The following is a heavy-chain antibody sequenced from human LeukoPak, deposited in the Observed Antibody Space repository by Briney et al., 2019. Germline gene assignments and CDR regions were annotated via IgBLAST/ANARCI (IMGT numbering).Heavy chain of an antibody. CDR2: IRSKXYGGTT. Sequence: GGSLRLSCTAPGFTFGDYAMSWVRQAPGKGLEWVGFIRSKXYGGTTEYAASVKGRFTISRDDSKSIAYLQMNSLKTEDTAVYYCTRAATYYYDSSGYYPDYWGQGTLVTVSS. V-gene: IGHV3-49*04. J-gene: IGHJ4*02. CDR1: GFTFGDYA. D-gene: IGHD3-22*01. CDR3: TRAATYYYDSSGYYPDY.